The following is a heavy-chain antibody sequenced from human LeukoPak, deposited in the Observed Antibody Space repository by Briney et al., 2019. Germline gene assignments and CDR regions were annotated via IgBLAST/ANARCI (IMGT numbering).Heavy chain of an antibody. CDR2: ISVYNGNT. CDR1: GYSFISYG. V-gene: IGHV1-18*01. CDR3: ARARGGSYYYNYMDV. J-gene: IGHJ6*03. D-gene: IGHD3-16*01. Sequence: ASVKVSCKASGYSFISYGITWVRQAPGQGLEWMGWISVYNGNTNYVQKLQGRVTITTDTSTSTAYMELRSLRSDDTAVYYCARARGGSYYYNYMDVWGKGTTVTVSS.